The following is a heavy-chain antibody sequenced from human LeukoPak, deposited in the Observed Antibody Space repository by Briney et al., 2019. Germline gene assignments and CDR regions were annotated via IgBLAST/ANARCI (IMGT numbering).Heavy chain of an antibody. CDR1: GFTFSSYS. J-gene: IGHJ3*02. D-gene: IGHD2-15*01. V-gene: IGHV3-21*01. Sequence: GGSLRLSCAASGFTFSSYSMNWVRRAPGKGLEWVLSISSSSSYIYYADSVKGRFTISRDNAKNSLYLQMNSLRAEDTAVYYCARELLRYCSGGSCYGDAFDIWGQGTMVTVSS. CDR2: ISSSSSYI. CDR3: ARELLRYCSGGSCYGDAFDI.